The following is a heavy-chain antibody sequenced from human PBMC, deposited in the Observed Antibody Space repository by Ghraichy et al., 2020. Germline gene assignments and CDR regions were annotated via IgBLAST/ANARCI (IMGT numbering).Heavy chain of an antibody. D-gene: IGHD4-11*01. CDR1: GFTFSSYG. CDR2: ISYDGNNK. V-gene: IGHV3-30*03. Sequence: GGSLRLSCAASGFTFSSYGVHWVRQAPGKGLEWVAVISYDGNNKYYADSVKGRFTISRDNFKNTLYLQMNSLRAEDTAVYYCVLDSKSLGGFDYWGQGTLVTVSS. CDR3: VLDSKSLGGFDY. J-gene: IGHJ4*02.